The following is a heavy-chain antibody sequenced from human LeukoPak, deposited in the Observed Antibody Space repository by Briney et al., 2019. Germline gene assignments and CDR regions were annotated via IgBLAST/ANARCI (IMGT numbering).Heavy chain of an antibody. CDR3: AIGDWLSFIDY. CDR2: FDPEDGET. Sequence: ASVEVSCKASGYTFTSYYMHWVRQAPGQGLEWMGGFDPEDGETIYAQKFQGKVTMTEDTSTDTAYMELSSLRSEDTAVYYCAIGDWLSFIDYWGQGTLVTVSS. V-gene: IGHV1-24*01. CDR1: GYTFTSYY. D-gene: IGHD3-9*01. J-gene: IGHJ4*02.